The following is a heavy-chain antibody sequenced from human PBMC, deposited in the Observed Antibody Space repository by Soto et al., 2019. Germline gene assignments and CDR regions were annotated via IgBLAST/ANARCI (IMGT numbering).Heavy chain of an antibody. CDR1: GYSFTKYL. J-gene: IGHJ4*02. Sequence: GESLTISCKGSGYSFTKYLIDWVRQMPGKGPEWMGIIYPGDSDTRYSPSFQGQVIISADKSISTAYLQWSSLKASDTAMYYCARHVIAVAGPVVYWGQGTLVSVSS. V-gene: IGHV5-51*01. CDR3: ARHVIAVAGPVVY. CDR2: IYPGDSDT. D-gene: IGHD6-19*01.